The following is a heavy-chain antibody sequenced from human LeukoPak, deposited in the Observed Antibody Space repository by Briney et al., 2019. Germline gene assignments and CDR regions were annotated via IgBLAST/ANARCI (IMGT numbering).Heavy chain of an antibody. CDR2: ISYDGSNK. CDR1: GFTFSSYA. D-gene: IGHD4-11*01. J-gene: IGHJ6*03. CDR3: ARTNSDYADYYYYYIDV. V-gene: IGHV3-30*03. Sequence: GGSLRLSCAASGFTFSSYAMHWVRQAPGKGLEWVAVISYDGSNKYYADSVKGRFTISRDNSKNTQYLQMNSLRAEDTPVYYCARTNSDYADYYYYYIDVWGKETTVTIS.